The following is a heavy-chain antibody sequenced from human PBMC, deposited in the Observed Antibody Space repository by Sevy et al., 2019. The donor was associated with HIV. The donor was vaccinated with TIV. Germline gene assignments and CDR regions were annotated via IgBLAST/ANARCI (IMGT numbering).Heavy chain of an antibody. CDR1: GGSIGSNSFY. J-gene: IGHJ4*02. V-gene: IGHV4-39*01. CDR2: VSYGGST. D-gene: IGHD3-22*01. Sequence: SETLSLTCTVSGGSIGSNSFYWGWIRQPPGKELEWIGTVSYGGSTYYNPSLRSRVTISVDASKKQFSLKLSSVTAADKAVYYWAGQKVRSAYYYDTSGRQGMADFDSWGQGTLVTVSS. CDR3: AGQKVRSAYYYDTSGRQGMADFDS.